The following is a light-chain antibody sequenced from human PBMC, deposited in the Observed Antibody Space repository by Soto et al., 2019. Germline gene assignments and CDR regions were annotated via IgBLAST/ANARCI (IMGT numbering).Light chain of an antibody. J-gene: IGKJ1*01. CDR3: QQRSNWPPSWT. V-gene: IGKV3-11*01. CDR1: QSVSSY. Sequence: EFVLTQSPATLSLSPGERATLSCRASQSVSSYLAWYQQKPGQAPRLVIYDASSRATGIPARFSGSGSGTDFTLTISSLEPADFAVYYCQQRSNWPPSWTFGQGTKVEIK. CDR2: DAS.